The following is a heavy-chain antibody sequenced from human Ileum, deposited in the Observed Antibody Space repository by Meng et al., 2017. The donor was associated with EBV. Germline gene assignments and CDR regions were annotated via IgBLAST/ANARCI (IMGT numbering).Heavy chain of an antibody. CDR1: GYSFSRYV. CDR2: INPYDGDT. V-gene: IGHV1-18*01. Sequence: QVQLVQSGTEGKKPGASGKVSCKTSGYSFSRYVISWVRQAPGQGLEWVGWINPYDGDTNYAQKLQDRVTLTTDTSTSTAHMELRSLRSDDTAVYYCASKQYFFAYWGQGTLVTVSS. J-gene: IGHJ4*02. CDR3: ASKQYFFAY. D-gene: IGHD1/OR15-1a*01.